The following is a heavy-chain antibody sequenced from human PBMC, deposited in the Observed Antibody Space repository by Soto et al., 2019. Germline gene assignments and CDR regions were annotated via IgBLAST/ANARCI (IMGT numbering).Heavy chain of an antibody. CDR2: INAHNGNT. D-gene: IGHD3-9*01. CDR3: ARGYYDILTGYYPSVQLFDP. CDR1: GYTFTSYG. V-gene: IGHV1-18*01. J-gene: IGHJ5*02. Sequence: GASVKVSCKASGYTFTSYGISWVRQAPGQGLEWMGWINAHNGNTNYAQKLQGRVTMTTDTSTSTAYMELRSLRSDDTAVYYCARGYYDILTGYYPSVQLFDPWGQRTLVTVSS.